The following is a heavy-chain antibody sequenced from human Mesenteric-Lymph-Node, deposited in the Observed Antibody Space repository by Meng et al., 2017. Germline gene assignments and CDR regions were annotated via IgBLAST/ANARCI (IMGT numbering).Heavy chain of an antibody. Sequence: GESLKISCAASGFTFSNYAMSWVRQAPGKGLEWVSSISGSGRSTYYADSAKGRFTIYRDNSKNTVYLQMNSLRAEDTAVYYCAKGSWCDYWGQGTLVTVSS. CDR1: GFTFSNYA. J-gene: IGHJ4*02. CDR3: AKGSWCDY. CDR2: ISGSGRST. V-gene: IGHV3-23*01. D-gene: IGHD6-13*01.